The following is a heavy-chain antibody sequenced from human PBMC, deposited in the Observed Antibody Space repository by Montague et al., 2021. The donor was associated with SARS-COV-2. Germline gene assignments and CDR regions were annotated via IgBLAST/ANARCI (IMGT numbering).Heavy chain of an antibody. Sequence: SETLSLTCAVSGGSISTSNWCTWVRQPPGKGLEWIGQIYHNGTSNYNPSLKSRVTISVDKPKDQFSLRLSSVTAADTAVYYCARMSGIAVRRPLDYWGQGTLVTVSS. CDR2: IYHNGTS. CDR3: ARMSGIAVRRPLDY. D-gene: IGHD6-19*01. J-gene: IGHJ4*02. CDR1: GGSISTSNW. V-gene: IGHV4-4*02.